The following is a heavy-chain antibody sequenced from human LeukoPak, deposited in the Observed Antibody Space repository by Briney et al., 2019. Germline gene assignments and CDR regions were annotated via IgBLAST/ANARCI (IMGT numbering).Heavy chain of an antibody. D-gene: IGHD3-9*01. CDR3: ARGQNYDIVTGYRLRAFDI. J-gene: IGHJ3*02. CDR1: GGSISSGGYY. Sequence: SQTLSLTCTVSGGSISSGGYYWSWIRQHPGKGLEWFGYIYYSGSTYYNPSLKSRVTISVDTSKNQFSLKLSSVTAADTAVYYCARGQNYDIVTGYRLRAFDIWGQGTMVTVSS. CDR2: IYYSGST. V-gene: IGHV4-31*03.